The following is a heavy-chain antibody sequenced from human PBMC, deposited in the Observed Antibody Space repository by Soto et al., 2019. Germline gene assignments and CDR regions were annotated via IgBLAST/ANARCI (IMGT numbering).Heavy chain of an antibody. D-gene: IGHD5-12*01. J-gene: IGHJ6*03. CDR3: VKKGWLRFRGYYYYYMDV. V-gene: IGHV3-23*01. CDR2: ISGSGGST. Sequence: EVQLLESGGGLVQPGGSLRLSCAASGFTFSSYAMSWVRQAPGKGLEWVSAISGSGGSTYYADSVKGRFTISRDNSKNTLYLQMNSLRAEDTAVYYCVKKGWLRFRGYYYYYMDVWGKGTTVTVSS. CDR1: GFTFSSYA.